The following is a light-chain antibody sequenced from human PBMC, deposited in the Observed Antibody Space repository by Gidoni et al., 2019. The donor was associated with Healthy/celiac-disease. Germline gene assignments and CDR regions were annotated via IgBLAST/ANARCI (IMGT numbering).Light chain of an antibody. Sequence: DIQMTQSPSSLSASVGDRVTITCRASQGISSYLNWYQQKPGKAPKLLIYAASSLQRGVPSRFSGSGSGTDVTLTISSLQPEDFAAYYCQQSYSTLTWTFGQGTKVEIK. CDR3: QQSYSTLTWT. CDR1: QGISSY. CDR2: AAS. J-gene: IGKJ1*01. V-gene: IGKV1-39*01.